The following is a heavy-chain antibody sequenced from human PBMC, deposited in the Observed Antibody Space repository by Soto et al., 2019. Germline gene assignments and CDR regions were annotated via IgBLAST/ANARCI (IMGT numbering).Heavy chain of an antibody. J-gene: IGHJ5*02. CDR3: ARDNPGFYGDLDSTWFDP. V-gene: IGHV3-9*01. CDR1: GFTIDTYA. D-gene: IGHD4-17*01. CDR2: INWASGKI. Sequence: SLRLSCAASGFTIDTYALHWVRQAPGKGLEWVAGINWASGKIGYADSVKGRFSISRDRAKNSLYLQMSSLKPEDTAFYFCARDNPGFYGDLDSTWFDPWGQGTLVTVCS.